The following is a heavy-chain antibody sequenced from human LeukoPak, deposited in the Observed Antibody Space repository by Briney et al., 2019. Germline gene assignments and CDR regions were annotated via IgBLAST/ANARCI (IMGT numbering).Heavy chain of an antibody. D-gene: IGHD1-20*01. CDR2: IYYSGST. CDR3: ARVTAPRGYFDY. V-gene: IGHV4-59*01. Sequence: PSETLSLTCTVSGGSISNFYWSWIRQPPGKGLEWIGYIYYSGSTNYNPSLKSRVTISVDTSKNQFSLKLSSVTAADTAVYYCARVTAPRGYFDYWGQGTLVTVSS. J-gene: IGHJ4*02. CDR1: GGSISNFY.